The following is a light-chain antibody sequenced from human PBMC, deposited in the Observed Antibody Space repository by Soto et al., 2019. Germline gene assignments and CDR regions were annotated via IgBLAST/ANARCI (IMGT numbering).Light chain of an antibody. V-gene: IGKV3-15*01. CDR1: QSVRSN. CDR2: GAS. CDR3: QQYNSWPPWT. J-gene: IGKJ1*01. Sequence: EIVMTRSPATLSVSPGERATLSCRASQSVRSNLAWYQQKPGQAPRLLIYGASTRATGIPARFSGSGSGTEFTLTISSLQSEDFAVYYCQQYNSWPPWTFGQGTKVEIK.